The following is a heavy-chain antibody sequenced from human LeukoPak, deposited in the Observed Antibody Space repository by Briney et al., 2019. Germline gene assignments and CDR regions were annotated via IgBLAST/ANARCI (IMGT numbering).Heavy chain of an antibody. CDR2: IYYSGST. Sequence: SETLSLTCTVSGGSISSYYWSWIRQPPGKGLEWIGYIYYSGSTNYNPSLKSRVTISVDTSKNQFSLKLSSVTAADTAVYYCARQYTWNYVGYWGQGTLVTVSS. CDR3: ARQYTWNYVGY. CDR1: GGSISSYY. J-gene: IGHJ4*02. V-gene: IGHV4-59*01. D-gene: IGHD1-20*01.